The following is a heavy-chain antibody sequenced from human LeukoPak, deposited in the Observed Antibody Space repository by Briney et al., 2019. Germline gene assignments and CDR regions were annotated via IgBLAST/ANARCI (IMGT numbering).Heavy chain of an antibody. V-gene: IGHV1-18*01. CDR3: ARDLDRPRDIVVVPAASDYYYYGMDV. J-gene: IGHJ6*02. CDR2: ISAYNGNT. D-gene: IGHD2-2*01. CDR1: GYTFTIYG. Sequence: GASVTVSFTASGYTFTIYGMSWVGQAPGQGVEWMGWISAYNGNTNYAQKLQGRVTMTTDPSTSTAYMELRSLRSDDPAVYYCARDLDRPRDIVVVPAASDYYYYGMDVWGQGTTVTVSS.